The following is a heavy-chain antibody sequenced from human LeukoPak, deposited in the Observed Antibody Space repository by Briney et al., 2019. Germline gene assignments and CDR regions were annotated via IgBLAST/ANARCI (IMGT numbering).Heavy chain of an antibody. CDR2: IYYSGNT. V-gene: IGHV4-38-2*02. Sequence: SETLSLTCTVSGYSITSGHYWGWIRQPPGKGLEWIGSIYYSGNTYYNPSLKRRVSISVDTSKRQFSLRLNSVTAADTAVYYCTRDADPSAYYGSGSSIDHWGRGTLVTVSS. D-gene: IGHD3-10*01. J-gene: IGHJ4*02. CDR3: TRDADPSAYYGSGSSIDH. CDR1: GYSITSGHY.